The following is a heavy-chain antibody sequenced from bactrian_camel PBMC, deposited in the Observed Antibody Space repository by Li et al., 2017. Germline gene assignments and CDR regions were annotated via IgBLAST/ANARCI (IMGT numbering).Heavy chain of an antibody. CDR1: GFTFARYW. J-gene: IGHJ6*01. Sequence: QLVESGGGFVQPGGSLRLSCAASGFTFARYWMTWVRLAPGKGLDWVSSIADGDTYYADSVKGRFTISRDNAKNTLYLQMNSLKTEDTAVYYCAAEDSSTFGYWGQGTQVTVS. V-gene: IGHV3S6*01. CDR2: IADGDT. CDR3: AAEDSSTFGY.